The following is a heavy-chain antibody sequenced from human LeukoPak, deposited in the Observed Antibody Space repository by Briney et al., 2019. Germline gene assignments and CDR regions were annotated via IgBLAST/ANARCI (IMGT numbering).Heavy chain of an antibody. J-gene: IGHJ4*02. Sequence: SETLSLTCTVSGGSISNSNYYWGWIRQPPGKGLEWIGSIYYSGSTYYNPSLKSRVTMSVDTSKNQFSLKLSSVTAADTAVYYCARDAAGMADYWGQGTLVTVSS. CDR3: ARDAAGMADY. CDR1: GGSISNSNYY. CDR2: IYYSGST. D-gene: IGHD2-15*01. V-gene: IGHV4-39*07.